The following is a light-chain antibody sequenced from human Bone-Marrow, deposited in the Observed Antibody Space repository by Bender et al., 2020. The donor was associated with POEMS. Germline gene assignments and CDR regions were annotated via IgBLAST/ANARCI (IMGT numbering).Light chain of an antibody. CDR3: CSYAGDPYV. CDR2: GYN. J-gene: IGLJ1*01. Sequence: QSVLTQPPSVSGAPGQRVTISCTGSSSNTGSGYDINWYQHLPGTAPKLLIYGYNNRPSGVPDRFSGSKSGNTASLTISGLQAEDEGDYYCCSYAGDPYVFGTGTKVTVL. CDR1: SSNTGSGYD. V-gene: IGLV1-40*01.